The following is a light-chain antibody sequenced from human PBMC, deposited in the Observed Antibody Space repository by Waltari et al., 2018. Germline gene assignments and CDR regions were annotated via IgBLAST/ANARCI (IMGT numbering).Light chain of an antibody. CDR2: GDN. Sequence: QSVLTQPPSASGTPGQRVTISCSGSLSNIESNTVTWYRQLPGTAPKLLSYGDNQRPSGVPDRFSGSKSGTSASLAISGLQSADEADYYCAGWDDSLNGPVFGGGTKLTVL. V-gene: IGLV1-44*01. CDR1: LSNIESNT. J-gene: IGLJ3*02. CDR3: AGWDDSLNGPV.